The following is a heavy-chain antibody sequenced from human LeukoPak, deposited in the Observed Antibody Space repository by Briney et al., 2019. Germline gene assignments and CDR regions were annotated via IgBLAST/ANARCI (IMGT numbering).Heavy chain of an antibody. CDR3: AKTRGSSWTPYFDY. V-gene: IGHV3-33*06. CDR1: GFTFSSYG. Sequence: PGRSLRLSCAASGFTFSSYGMHWVRQAPGKGLEWVAIIWYDGSNKYYADSVKGRFTNSRDNSKNTLFLQMNSLRAEDTAVYYCAKTRGSSWTPYFDYWGQGTLVTVSS. D-gene: IGHD6-13*01. J-gene: IGHJ4*02. CDR2: IWYDGSNK.